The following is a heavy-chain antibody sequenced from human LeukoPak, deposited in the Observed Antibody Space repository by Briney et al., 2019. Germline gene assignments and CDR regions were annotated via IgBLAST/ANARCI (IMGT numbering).Heavy chain of an antibody. Sequence: PGGSLRLSCAASGFTFSHYWMSWVRRAPGKGLEWVANIKHDGSQKEHVDSVKGRFTISRDNAKNTLYLQMNSLRAEDTAVYYCYTSAGYWGQGTLVTVSS. CDR2: IKHDGSQK. D-gene: IGHD1-14*01. V-gene: IGHV3-7*01. J-gene: IGHJ4*02. CDR3: YTSAGY. CDR1: GFTFSHYW.